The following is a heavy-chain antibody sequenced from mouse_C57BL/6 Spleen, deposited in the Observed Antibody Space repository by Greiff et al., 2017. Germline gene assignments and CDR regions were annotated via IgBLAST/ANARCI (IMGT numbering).Heavy chain of an antibody. CDR2: IRNKANGYTT. D-gene: IGHD2-4*01. V-gene: IGHV7-3*01. CDR1: GFTFTDYY. Sequence: EVKLMESGGGLVQPGGSLSLSCAASGFTFTDYYMSWVRQPPGKALEWLGFIRNKANGYTTEYSASVKGRFTISRDNSQSILYLQMNALRAEDSATYYCARYIDYGLDYWGQGTSVTVSS. J-gene: IGHJ4*01. CDR3: ARYIDYGLDY.